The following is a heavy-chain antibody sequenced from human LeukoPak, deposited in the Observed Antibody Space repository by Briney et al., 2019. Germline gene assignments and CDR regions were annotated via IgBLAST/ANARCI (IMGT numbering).Heavy chain of an antibody. CDR3: ARSPVTERWLQLETYFDY. D-gene: IGHD5-24*01. V-gene: IGHV4-4*07. J-gene: IGHJ4*02. CDR1: GGSISSYY. Sequence: SETLSLTCTVSGGSISSYYWSWIRQPAGKGLEWIGRIYTSGSTNYNPSLKSRVTMSVDTSKNQFSLKLRSVTAADTAVYYCARSPVTERWLQLETYFDYWGQGTLVTVSS. CDR2: IYTSGST.